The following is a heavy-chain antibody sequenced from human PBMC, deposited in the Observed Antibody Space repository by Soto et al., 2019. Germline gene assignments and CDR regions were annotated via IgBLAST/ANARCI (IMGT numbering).Heavy chain of an antibody. CDR2: IDGSSATT. CDR3: ARDRRPSIYSGLAV. V-gene: IGHV3-23*01. Sequence: VSLRLSWAASEFTFSDYAMSWVRQAPGKGLEWVSAIDGSSATTNYADSVKGRFTISRDNSKNTLFLHMSGLRAEDTAVYYCARDRRPSIYSGLAVWGQGTTVTVSS. CDR1: EFTFSDYA. D-gene: IGHD2-2*01. J-gene: IGHJ6*02.